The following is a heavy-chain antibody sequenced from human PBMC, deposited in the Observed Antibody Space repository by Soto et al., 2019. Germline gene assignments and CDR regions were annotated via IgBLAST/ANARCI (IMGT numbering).Heavy chain of an antibody. Sequence: EVQLVESGGGLIQPGGSLRLSCAASGFTVSTNYMSWVRQAPGKGLEWVSVIYSGGSTYYADSVKGRFTISRDNSKNPFYLKMNSLRVEDTAMYYCAREPCSGGSCYYRWFDPWGQGTLVTVSS. CDR2: IYSGGST. CDR1: GFTVSTNY. J-gene: IGHJ5*02. V-gene: IGHV3-53*01. CDR3: AREPCSGGSCYYRWFDP. D-gene: IGHD2-15*01.